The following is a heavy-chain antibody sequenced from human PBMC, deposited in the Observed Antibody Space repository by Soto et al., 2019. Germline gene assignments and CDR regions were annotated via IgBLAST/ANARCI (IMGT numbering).Heavy chain of an antibody. CDR1: GGTFSSYA. Sequence: GASVKVSCKASGGTFSSYAISWVRQAPGQGLEWMGGIIPIFGTANYAQKFQGRVTITADESTSTAYMELSSLRSEDTAVYYCASRTPDIVATIYSYYYYGMDVWGQGTTVTVSS. V-gene: IGHV1-69*13. D-gene: IGHD5-12*01. J-gene: IGHJ6*02. CDR3: ASRTPDIVATIYSYYYYGMDV. CDR2: IIPIFGTA.